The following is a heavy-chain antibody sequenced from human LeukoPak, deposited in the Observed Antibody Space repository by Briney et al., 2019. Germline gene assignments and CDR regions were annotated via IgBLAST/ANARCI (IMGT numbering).Heavy chain of an antibody. CDR2: ISAYNGNT. D-gene: IGHD5-18*01. J-gene: IGHJ3*02. Sequence: ASVKVSCKASGYTFTSYGISWVRQAPGQGLEWMGWISAYNGNTNYAQKLQGRVTMTTDTSTSTVYMELSSLRSEDTAVYYCARDTRPTAMVTLAFDIWGQGTMVTVSS. CDR1: GYTFTSYG. V-gene: IGHV1-18*01. CDR3: ARDTRPTAMVTLAFDI.